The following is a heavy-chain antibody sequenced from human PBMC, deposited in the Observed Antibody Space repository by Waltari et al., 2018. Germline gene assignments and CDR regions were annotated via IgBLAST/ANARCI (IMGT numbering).Heavy chain of an antibody. V-gene: IGHV1-8*02. CDR3: AGEVRADAFDI. J-gene: IGHJ3*02. CDR1: GYTFTSYD. D-gene: IGHD4-4*01. CDR2: RNPISGNT. Sequence: QVQLVQSGAEVKTPGASVKVSCKASGYTFTSYDINWVRQATGQGHEWMGWRNPISGNTGYAQKFQGRVTMTRNPSISTAYRELSSLRSEDTAVYYCAGEVRADAFDIWGQGTIVTVSS.